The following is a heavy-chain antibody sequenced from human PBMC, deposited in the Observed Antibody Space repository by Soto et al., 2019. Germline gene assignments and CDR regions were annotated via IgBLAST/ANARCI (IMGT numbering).Heavy chain of an antibody. CDR3: ARDVDHNVVDTVLRPCDY. D-gene: IGHD2-21*01. CDR2: IKEDGSEK. V-gene: IGHV3-7*01. Sequence: GGSLRLYCAGSGFTFSRNWMSWVRQAPGKGLEWVANIKEDGSEKYYVDSVKGRFTISRDNAKNSLYLQMKSLRAEDTAVYYCARDVDHNVVDTVLRPCDYWGQGTLVTVSS. CDR1: GFTFSRNW. J-gene: IGHJ4*02.